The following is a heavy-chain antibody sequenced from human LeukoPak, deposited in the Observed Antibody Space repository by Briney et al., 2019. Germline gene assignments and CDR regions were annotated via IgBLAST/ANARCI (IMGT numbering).Heavy chain of an antibody. V-gene: IGHV4-59*08. Sequence: SETLSLTCTVSGGSISSYYWSWIRQPPGKGLEWIGYIYYSGSTNYNPSLKSQVTISVDTSKNQFSLKLSSVTAADTAVYYCARHIGEFDPWGQGTLVTVSS. J-gene: IGHJ5*02. CDR3: ARHIGEFDP. D-gene: IGHD3-10*01. CDR2: IYYSGST. CDR1: GGSISSYY.